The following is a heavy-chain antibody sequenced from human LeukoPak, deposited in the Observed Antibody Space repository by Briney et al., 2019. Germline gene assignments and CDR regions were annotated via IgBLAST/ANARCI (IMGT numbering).Heavy chain of an antibody. J-gene: IGHJ4*02. CDR2: IYNSGNT. D-gene: IGHD3-10*01. V-gene: IGHV4-59*01. CDR3: ARDRELGY. CDR1: GDSISIYY. Sequence: SETLSLTCTVSGDSISIYYWSWIRQPPGKGLEWIGYIYNSGNTNYNPSLKSRVTISVDTSKNQFSLKLTSVTAADTAVYYCARDRELGYWGQGTLVTVSS.